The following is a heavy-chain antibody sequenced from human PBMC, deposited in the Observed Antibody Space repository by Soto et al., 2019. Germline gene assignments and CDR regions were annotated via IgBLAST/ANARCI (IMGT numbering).Heavy chain of an antibody. CDR2: VDVGGGST. CDR3: ARDSGPAGGGACDI. Sequence: EVQLLESGGGLVQPGGSLRLSCAASGFTFSTHAMIWVRQAPGKGLNWVSTVDVGGGSTYYTDSVKGRFTVSRDNSKNTAYLQLNTLRAEDTAIYFCARDSGPAGGGACDIWGQGTMVTVSS. D-gene: IGHD6-25*01. CDR1: GFTFSTHA. V-gene: IGHV3-23*01. J-gene: IGHJ3*02.